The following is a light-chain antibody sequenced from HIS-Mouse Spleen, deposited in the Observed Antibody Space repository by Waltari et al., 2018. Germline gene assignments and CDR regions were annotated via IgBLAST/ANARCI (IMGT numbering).Light chain of an antibody. Sequence: QTVVTQEPSFSVSPGGTAPPTCGLSSCSFFTSYYPTWYQQTPGQAPRTLIYSTNPRSSGVPDRFSGSILGNKAALTITGAQADDESDYYCVLYMGSGIWVFGGGTKLTVL. CDR3: VLYMGSGIWV. V-gene: IGLV8-61*01. CDR2: STN. J-gene: IGLJ3*02. CDR1: SCSFFTSYY.